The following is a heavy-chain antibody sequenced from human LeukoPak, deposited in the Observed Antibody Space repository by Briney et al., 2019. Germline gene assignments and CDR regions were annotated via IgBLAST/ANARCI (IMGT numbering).Heavy chain of an antibody. Sequence: GGSLRLSCVASGFSFGNYTMSWVRQAPGKGLQWVSQISGTGGATWYAGFARDRFTISRDNSKKTLYLQMSGLRVEDTAMYYCVKDPRDTYGTNWFVSWGQGTLLIVSS. CDR3: VKDPRDTYGTNWFVS. CDR1: GFSFGNYT. D-gene: IGHD2-21*01. CDR2: ISGTGGAT. V-gene: IGHV3-23*01. J-gene: IGHJ5*01.